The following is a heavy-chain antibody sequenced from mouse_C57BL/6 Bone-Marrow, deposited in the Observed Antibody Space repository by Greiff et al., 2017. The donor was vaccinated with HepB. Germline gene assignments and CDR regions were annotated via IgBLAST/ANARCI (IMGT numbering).Heavy chain of an antibody. CDR3: ARFDHYYGSSYFDY. CDR2: IYPGDGDT. J-gene: IGHJ2*01. Sequence: QVQLQQSGAELVKPGASVKISCKASGYAFSSYWMNWVKQRPGKGLEWIGQIYPGDGDTNYNGKFKGKATLTADKSSSTAYMQLSSLTSEDSAVYFCARFDHYYGSSYFDYWGQGTTLTVSS. V-gene: IGHV1-80*01. D-gene: IGHD1-1*01. CDR1: GYAFSSYW.